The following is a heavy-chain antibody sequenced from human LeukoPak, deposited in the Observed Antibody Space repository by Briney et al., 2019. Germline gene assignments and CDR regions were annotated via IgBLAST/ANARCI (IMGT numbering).Heavy chain of an antibody. CDR2: IYTSGST. Sequence: PSETLSLTCTVSGGSISSGSYYWSWIRQPAGKGLEWIGRIYTSGSTNYNPSLKSRVTISVDTSKNQFSLKLSSVTAADTAVYYCARVYCSSTSCYEDYWGQGTLVTVSS. CDR3: ARVYCSSTSCYEDY. V-gene: IGHV4-61*02. D-gene: IGHD2-2*01. J-gene: IGHJ4*02. CDR1: GGSISSGSYY.